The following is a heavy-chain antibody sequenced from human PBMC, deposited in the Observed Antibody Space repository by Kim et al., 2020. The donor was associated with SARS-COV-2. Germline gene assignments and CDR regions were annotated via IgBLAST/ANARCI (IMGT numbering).Heavy chain of an antibody. CDR1: GGSISSGSYY. V-gene: IGHV4-61*02. Sequence: SETLSLTCTVSGGSISSGSYYWSWIRQPAGKGLEWIGRIYTSGSTNYNPSLKSRVTISVDTSKNQFSLKLSSVTAADTAVYYCASRIAAAGLNWGQGTLVTVS. D-gene: IGHD6-13*01. CDR2: IYTSGST. J-gene: IGHJ4*02. CDR3: ASRIAAAGLN.